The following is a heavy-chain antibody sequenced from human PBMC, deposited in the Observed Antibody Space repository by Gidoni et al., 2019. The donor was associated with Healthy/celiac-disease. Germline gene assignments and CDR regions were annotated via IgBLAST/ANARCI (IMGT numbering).Heavy chain of an antibody. Sequence: EVQLVQSGAEVKKPGESLKISCKGSGYSFTSYWIGWVRQMPGKGLEWMGIIYPCDSDTRYSPSFQGQVTISADKSISTAYLQWSSLKASDTAMYYCARLLPRPHIVVVTATYFDYWGQGTLVTVSS. V-gene: IGHV5-51*01. J-gene: IGHJ4*02. D-gene: IGHD2-21*02. CDR3: ARLLPRPHIVVVTATYFDY. CDR1: GYSFTSYW. CDR2: IYPCDSDT.